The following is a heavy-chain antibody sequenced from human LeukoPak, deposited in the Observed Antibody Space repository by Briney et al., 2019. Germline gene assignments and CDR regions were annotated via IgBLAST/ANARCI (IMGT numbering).Heavy chain of an antibody. CDR1: RGSINSFY. J-gene: IGHJ4*02. Sequence: SETLSLTCTVSRGSINSFYWSWIRQPPGKGLEWIGYIRYSGSTSYNPSLTSRVTISVDMSKNHFSLRLSSLTAADTAVYYCARDYGGKFDSWGQGTLVTVSS. D-gene: IGHD4-23*01. CDR2: IRYSGST. V-gene: IGHV4-59*01. CDR3: ARDYGGKFDS.